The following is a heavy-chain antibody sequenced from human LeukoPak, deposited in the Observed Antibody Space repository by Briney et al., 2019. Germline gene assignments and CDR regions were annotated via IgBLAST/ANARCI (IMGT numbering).Heavy chain of an antibody. Sequence: GGSLRLSCAASGFTFSNYAMTWVRQAPGKGLEWVSTISASGGSTYYADSVKGRFTISRDISKNTLYLQMNSLRAEDTVVYYCAITSYYYYMDVWGKGTTVTVSS. D-gene: IGHD1-14*01. J-gene: IGHJ6*03. CDR1: GFTFSNYA. CDR2: ISASGGST. CDR3: AITSYYYYMDV. V-gene: IGHV3-23*01.